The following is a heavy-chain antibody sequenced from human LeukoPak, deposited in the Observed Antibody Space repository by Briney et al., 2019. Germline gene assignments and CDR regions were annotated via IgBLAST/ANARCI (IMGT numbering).Heavy chain of an antibody. CDR3: ASVRRGFGESSKYYSYYYMDV. V-gene: IGHV4-39*01. CDR2: IYYSGNT. Sequence: SETLSLTCTVSGASIGASRYYWGWSRQPPGKGLEWIGNIYYSGNTYFNPSLKSRVTMSVDTSKNQFSLKLSAVTAADTAVYYCASVRRGFGESSKYYSYYYMDVWGNGTTVTISS. D-gene: IGHD3-10*01. CDR1: GASIGASRYY. J-gene: IGHJ6*03.